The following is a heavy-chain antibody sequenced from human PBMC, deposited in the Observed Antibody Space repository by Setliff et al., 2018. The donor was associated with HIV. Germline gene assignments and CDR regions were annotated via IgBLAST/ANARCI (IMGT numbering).Heavy chain of an antibody. D-gene: IGHD1-1*01. Sequence: AASVKVSCKASGYTFLNYDINWLRQAPGHGLEWMGRLTPHTGDTISADRFQGRLVMTTNTSTTTAFMVLSSLRSADTALYFCARGWGLWFWQLSILPLDPWGQGTPVTVSS. CDR3: ARGWGLWFWQLSILPLDP. CDR2: LTPHTGDT. J-gene: IGHJ5*02. V-gene: IGHV1-8*01. CDR1: GYTFLNYD.